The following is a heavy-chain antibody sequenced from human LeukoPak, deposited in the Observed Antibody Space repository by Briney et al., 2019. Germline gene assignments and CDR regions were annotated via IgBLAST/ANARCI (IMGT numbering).Heavy chain of an antibody. CDR1: GFTFSSYA. J-gene: IGHJ4*02. D-gene: IGHD3-3*01. V-gene: IGHV3-23*01. CDR2: ISGSGGST. Sequence: GGSLRLSCAASGFTFSSYAMSWVRQAPGKGLEWVSAISGSGGSTYYADSVKGRFTISRDNSKNTLYLQMNSLRAEDTAVYYCAKDLFGIKRFLEWFHFDYWGQGTLVTVSS. CDR3: AKDLFGIKRFLEWFHFDY.